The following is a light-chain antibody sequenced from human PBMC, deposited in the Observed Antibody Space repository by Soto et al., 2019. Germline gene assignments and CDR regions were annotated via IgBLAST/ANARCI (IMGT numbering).Light chain of an antibody. V-gene: IGKV3-15*01. Sequence: EIVMTQSPATLSVSPGERATLSCSASQSVSSNLAWYQQKPGQAPRLLIYGASTRATGIPARFSGSGSGTDFTLTISSLQSEDFPVYYCQQYNNWPYTFGQGTKLEIK. CDR2: GAS. CDR1: QSVSSN. CDR3: QQYNNWPYT. J-gene: IGKJ2*01.